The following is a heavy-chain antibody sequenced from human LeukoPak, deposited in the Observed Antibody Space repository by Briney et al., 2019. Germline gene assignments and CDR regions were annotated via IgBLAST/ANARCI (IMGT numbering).Heavy chain of an antibody. J-gene: IGHJ6*02. CDR1: GGSFSGYY. V-gene: IGHV4-34*01. D-gene: IGHD2-2*01. CDR2: INHSGGT. Sequence: SETLSLTCAVYGGSFSGYYWSWIRQPPGKGLEWIGEINHSGGTNYNPSLKRRVTISVDTSKNQFSLKLSSVTAADTAVYYCASLVVVVPAAMSALSYYYGMDVWGQGTTVTVSS. CDR3: ASLVVVVPAAMSALSYYYGMDV.